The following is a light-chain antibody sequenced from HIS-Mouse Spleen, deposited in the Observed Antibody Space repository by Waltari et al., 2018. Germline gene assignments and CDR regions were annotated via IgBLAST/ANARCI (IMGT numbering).Light chain of an antibody. CDR3: QQLNSYPPT. CDR1: QGISSY. Sequence: DIQLTQSPSFLSASVGDRVTITCRASQGISSYLAWYQQKQGKAPKLLIYAAFTLQSGVPSRFSGSGSGTEFTLTISSLQPEDFATYYCQQLNSYPPTFGQGTKVEIK. V-gene: IGKV1-9*01. J-gene: IGKJ1*01. CDR2: AAF.